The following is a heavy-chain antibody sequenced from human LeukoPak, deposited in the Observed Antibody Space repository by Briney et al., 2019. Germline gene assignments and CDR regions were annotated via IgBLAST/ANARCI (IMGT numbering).Heavy chain of an antibody. CDR2: ISSSGTYI. CDR1: GFTFSDYY. CDR3: SCYSDYYGMDV. Sequence: PGGSLRLSCAGSGFTFSDYYMRWTRQAPGKGLEWISYISSSGTYIKYADSVKGRFTISRDNAKNSLYLQMDSLRGEDTAMYYCSCYSDYYGMDVWGQGTTVTVSS. J-gene: IGHJ6*02. V-gene: IGHV3-11*01. D-gene: IGHD2-2*01.